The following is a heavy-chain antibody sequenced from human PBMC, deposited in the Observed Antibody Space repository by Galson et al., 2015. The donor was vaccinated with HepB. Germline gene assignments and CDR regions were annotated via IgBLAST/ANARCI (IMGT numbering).Heavy chain of an antibody. CDR1: GFTFSNAW. CDR2: IKSKTDGGTT. Sequence: SLRLSCAASGFTFSNAWMSWVRQAPGKGLEWVGRIKSKTDGGTTDYAAPVKGRFTISRDDSKNTLYLQMNSLKTEDTAVYYCTAELLWFGELLDGSDYWAQGTLVTVSS. V-gene: IGHV3-15*01. CDR3: TAELLWFGELLDGSDY. J-gene: IGHJ4*02. D-gene: IGHD3-10*01.